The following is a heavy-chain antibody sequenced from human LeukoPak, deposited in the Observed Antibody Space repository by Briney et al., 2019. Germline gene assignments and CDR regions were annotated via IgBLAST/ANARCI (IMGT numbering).Heavy chain of an antibody. D-gene: IGHD3-22*01. CDR2: INPNSGGT. V-gene: IGHV1-2*02. Sequence: ASVKVSCKASGYTFTGYYMHWVRQAPGQGLEWMGWINPNSGGTNYAQKFQGRVTMTRDTSISTAYMELSRLRSDDTAVYYCARGDSSGYYTLIDNWGQGTLVTVSS. CDR3: ARGDSSGYYTLIDN. CDR1: GYTFTGYY. J-gene: IGHJ4*02.